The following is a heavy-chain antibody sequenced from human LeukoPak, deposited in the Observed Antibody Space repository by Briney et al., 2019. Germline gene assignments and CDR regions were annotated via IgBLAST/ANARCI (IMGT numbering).Heavy chain of an antibody. D-gene: IGHD3-10*02. J-gene: IGHJ6*02. V-gene: IGHV3-23*01. CDR2: IGSDNKP. CDR1: GFTFNAYA. Sequence: GGSLRLSCEASGFTFNAYAMTGVRQAPGKGLEWVSSIGSDNKPHYSESVKGRFAISRDNSKSMLFLQLNSLRAEDTALYYCARDLNYYVAMDVWGQGTTVTVSS. CDR3: ARDLNYYVAMDV.